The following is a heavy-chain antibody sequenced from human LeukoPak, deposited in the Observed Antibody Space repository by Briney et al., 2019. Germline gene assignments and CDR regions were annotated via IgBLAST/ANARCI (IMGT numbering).Heavy chain of an antibody. Sequence: SETLSLTCAVSGGSISSSNWWSWVRQPPGKGLEWIGEIYHSGSINYNPSLKSRVTISVDKSKNQFSLKLSSVTAADTAVYYCARDKNDGNYGSGIDYWGQGTLVTVSS. D-gene: IGHD3-10*01. J-gene: IGHJ4*02. V-gene: IGHV4-4*02. CDR1: GGSISSSNW. CDR2: IYHSGSI. CDR3: ARDKNDGNYGSGIDY.